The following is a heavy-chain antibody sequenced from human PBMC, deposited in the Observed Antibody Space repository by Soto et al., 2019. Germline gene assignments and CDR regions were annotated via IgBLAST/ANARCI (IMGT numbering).Heavy chain of an antibody. V-gene: IGHV3-33*01. J-gene: IGHJ6*02. CDR2: IWYDGSNK. Sequence: PGGSLRLSCAASGSTFSSYGMHWVRQAPGKGLEWVAVIWYDGSNKYYADSVKGRFTISRDNSKNTLYLQMNSLRAEDTAVYYCARDTARAMVRIYYGMDVWGQGTTVTVSS. CDR3: ARDTARAMVRIYYGMDV. D-gene: IGHD3-10*01. CDR1: GSTFSSYG.